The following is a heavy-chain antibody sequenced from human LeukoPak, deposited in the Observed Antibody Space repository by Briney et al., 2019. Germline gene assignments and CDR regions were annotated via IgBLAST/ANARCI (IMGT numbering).Heavy chain of an antibody. CDR1: GGSISSYY. Sequence: SETLSLTCSVSGGSISSYYWSWIRQPPGEGLEWIGYIYFSGRTNYSPSLQSRVTISVDTSKNQFSLRLNSMTTADTAVYFCARHEGDGDHFDYWGQGTLVTVSS. D-gene: IGHD2-21*02. J-gene: IGHJ4*02. CDR3: ARHEGDGDHFDY. V-gene: IGHV4-59*08. CDR2: IYFSGRT.